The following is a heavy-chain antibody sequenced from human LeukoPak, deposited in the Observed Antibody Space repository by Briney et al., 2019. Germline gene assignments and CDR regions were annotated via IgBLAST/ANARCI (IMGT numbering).Heavy chain of an antibody. CDR2: IKQDGSEK. J-gene: IGHJ3*02. Sequence: GGSLRLSCAASGFTFSSYWMSWVRQAPGKGLEWVANIKQDGSEKYYVDSVKGRFTISRDNAKNSLYLQMNSLRAEDTAVYYCASYGSGSYYNGLGAFDIWGQGTMVTVSS. V-gene: IGHV3-7*01. CDR1: GFTFSSYW. D-gene: IGHD3-10*01. CDR3: ASYGSGSYYNGLGAFDI.